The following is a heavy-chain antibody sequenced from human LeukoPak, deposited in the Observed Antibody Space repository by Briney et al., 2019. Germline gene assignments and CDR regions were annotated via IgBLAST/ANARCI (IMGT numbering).Heavy chain of an antibody. CDR1: GYTFTSYY. V-gene: IGHV1-46*01. CDR2: INPSGGST. J-gene: IGHJ4*02. CDR3: ARPLDSSGYQFDY. Sequence: ASVKVSCKASGYTFTSYYMHWVRQAPGHGLEWMGIINPSGGSTTYAQKFQGRVTMTRATSTNTVYMELSSLRSDDTAVYYCARPLDSSGYQFDYWGQGTLVTVSS. D-gene: IGHD3-22*01.